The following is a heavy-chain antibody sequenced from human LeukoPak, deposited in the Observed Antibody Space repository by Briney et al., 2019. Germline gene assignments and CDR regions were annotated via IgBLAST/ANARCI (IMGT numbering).Heavy chain of an antibody. D-gene: IGHD3-10*01. CDR3: ARGRGYGSGSYSEKPFDH. CDR1: GGTFSSYG. CDR2: ISAYNGNT. J-gene: IGHJ4*02. V-gene: IGHV1-18*01. Sequence: GASVKVSCKASGGTFSSYGISWVRQAPGQGLEWMGWISAYNGNTNYAQKLQGRVTMTTDTSTSTAYMELRSLRSDDTAVYYCARGRGYGSGSYSEKPFDHWGQGTLVTVSS.